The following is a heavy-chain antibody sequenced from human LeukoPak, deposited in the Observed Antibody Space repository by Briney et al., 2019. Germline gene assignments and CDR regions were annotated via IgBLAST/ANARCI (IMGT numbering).Heavy chain of an antibody. J-gene: IGHJ6*04. D-gene: IGHD3-10*01. CDR1: GLTFSTYW. CDR2: IKQDGSEK. V-gene: IGHV3-7*01. Sequence: QSGGSLRLSCAASGLTFSTYWMTWVRQAPGEGLEWVANIKQDGSEKNYVDSVKGRFTISRDNAKNSLYLQMNSLRVEDTAVYYCAGGIAMVRGGDVWGKGTTVTVSS. CDR3: AGGIAMVRGGDV.